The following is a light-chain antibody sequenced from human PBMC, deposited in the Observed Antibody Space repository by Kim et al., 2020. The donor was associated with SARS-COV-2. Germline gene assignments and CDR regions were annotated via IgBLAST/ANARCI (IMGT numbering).Light chain of an antibody. Sequence: PGEACTVPCASSSGAVTSDHYPYWFQQKPGHVPMTLISDTATRHSWTPARFSGSLLGGKAALTLSGAQPEDEADYYCLLSYSGVWVFGGGTQLTVL. V-gene: IGLV7-46*01. J-gene: IGLJ2*01. CDR3: LLSYSGVWV. CDR1: SGAVTSDHY. CDR2: DTA.